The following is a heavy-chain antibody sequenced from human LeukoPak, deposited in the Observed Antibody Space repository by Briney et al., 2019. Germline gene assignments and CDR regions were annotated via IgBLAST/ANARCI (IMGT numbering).Heavy chain of an antibody. D-gene: IGHD3-22*01. CDR1: GFTFSDYY. CDR3: AREAYDNSGYYAPYFDY. Sequence: GGSLRLSCAASGFTFSDYYMSWIRQAPGKGLEWVSYISSSGSTIYYADSVRGRFTISRDNAKNSLYLQMNSLRAEDTAVYYCAREAYDNSGYYAPYFDYWGQGTLVTVSS. CDR2: ISSSGSTI. J-gene: IGHJ4*02. V-gene: IGHV3-11*04.